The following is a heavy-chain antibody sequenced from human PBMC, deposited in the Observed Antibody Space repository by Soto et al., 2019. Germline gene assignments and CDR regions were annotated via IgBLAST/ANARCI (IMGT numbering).Heavy chain of an antibody. J-gene: IGHJ4*02. V-gene: IGHV1-69*02. CDR1: GGTFSNHT. D-gene: IGHD3-22*01. CDR3: ARDEGHMSFYDSSGYHY. CDR2: IIPLLDIS. Sequence: QVHLVQSGAEVKKPGSSVTISCKASGGTFSNHTITWVRQSTGQGLEWMGRIIPLLDISNYGQKFRGRITMTADKATVTAYMELSGLNSEDTAIDFCARDEGHMSFYDSSGYHYWGQGTVVTVSS.